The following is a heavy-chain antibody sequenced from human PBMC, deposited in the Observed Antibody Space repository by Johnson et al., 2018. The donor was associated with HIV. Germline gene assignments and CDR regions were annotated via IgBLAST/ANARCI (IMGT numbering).Heavy chain of an antibody. Sequence: QVQLVESGGGVARPGGSLRLSCAASGFTVSSNYMSWVRQAPGKGLEWVAGITYDGTNKYYADSVKGRFTLSRDNSKNTLDLQMNSLTIEDTAVFYCAKTRMGGILDAFDLWGQGTMVIVS. CDR2: ITYDGTNK. V-gene: IGHV3-30*18. CDR3: AKTRMGGILDAFDL. CDR1: GFTVSSNY. D-gene: IGHD3-10*01. J-gene: IGHJ3*01.